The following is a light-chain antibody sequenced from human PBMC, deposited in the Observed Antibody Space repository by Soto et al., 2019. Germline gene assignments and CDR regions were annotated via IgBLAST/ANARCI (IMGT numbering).Light chain of an antibody. J-gene: IGLJ2*01. CDR1: NIGSKS. Sequence: SYELTQPPSLSVAPGKTARTTCGGNNIGSKSVHWYQQKPGQAPLLVIYYDSDRPSAIPERFSGSNSGNTATLTISRVEAGDEADYYCQVWDSSSDHVVFGGGTKHTVL. CDR3: QVWDSSSDHVV. CDR2: YDS. V-gene: IGLV3-21*04.